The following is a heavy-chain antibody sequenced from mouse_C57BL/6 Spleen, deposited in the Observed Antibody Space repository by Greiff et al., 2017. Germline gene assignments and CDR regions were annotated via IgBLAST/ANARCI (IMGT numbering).Heavy chain of an antibody. CDR2: IWSGGST. D-gene: IGHD3-2*02. J-gene: IGHJ3*01. CDR3: ARDSSGSAWCAD. CDR1: GFSLTSYG. Sequence: QVQLKQSGPGLVQPSQSLSITCTVSGFSLTSYGVHWVRQSPGKGLEWLGVIWSGGSTDYNAAFITRRSISKDNSKSQVFFKMISRHADDTAIYYCARDSSGSAWCADWGQGTLVTVSA. V-gene: IGHV2-2*01.